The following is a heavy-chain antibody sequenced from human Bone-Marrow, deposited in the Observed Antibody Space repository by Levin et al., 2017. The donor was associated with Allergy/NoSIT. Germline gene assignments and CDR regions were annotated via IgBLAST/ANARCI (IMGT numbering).Heavy chain of an antibody. D-gene: IGHD3-22*01. J-gene: IGHJ4*02. CDR2: INPSGDST. V-gene: IGHV1-46*02. CDR3: ARDRWDSSGYYPDY. Sequence: GESLKISCKASGYTFNSYYIHWVRQAPGQGLEWMGIINPSGDSTSYAQKFPGRVTMTTDTSTSTVYMEVSSLRSEDTAVYYCARDRWDSSGYYPDYWGQGTLVTVSS. CDR1: GYTFNSYY.